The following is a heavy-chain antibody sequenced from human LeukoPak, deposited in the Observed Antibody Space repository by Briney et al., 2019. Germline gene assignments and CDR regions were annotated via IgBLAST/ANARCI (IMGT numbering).Heavy chain of an antibody. J-gene: IGHJ5*02. D-gene: IGHD3-10*01. Sequence: PSETLSLTCAVYGGSFSGYYWSWIRQPPGKGLEWIGEINHSGSTNYNPSLKSRVTISVDTSKNQFSLKLSSVTAADTAVYYCARLGPPLLLWFGELLSFWFDPWGQGTLVTVSS. CDR2: INHSGST. V-gene: IGHV4-34*01. CDR3: ARLGPPLLLWFGELLSFWFDP. CDR1: GGSFSGYY.